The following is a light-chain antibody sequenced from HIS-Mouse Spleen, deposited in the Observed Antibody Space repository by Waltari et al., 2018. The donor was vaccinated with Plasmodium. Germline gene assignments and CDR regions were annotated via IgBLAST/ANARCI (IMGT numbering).Light chain of an antibody. J-gene: IGLJ3*02. Sequence: SYELTQPPSVSVSPGQTARITCSGDALPKKYAYWYQQKSGQAPVLVIYEDSKRASGIPERFSGSISGTMATLTISGAQVEDEADYYCYSTDSSGNHRVFGGGTKLTVL. CDR1: ALPKKY. CDR2: EDS. V-gene: IGLV3-10*01. CDR3: YSTDSSGNHRV.